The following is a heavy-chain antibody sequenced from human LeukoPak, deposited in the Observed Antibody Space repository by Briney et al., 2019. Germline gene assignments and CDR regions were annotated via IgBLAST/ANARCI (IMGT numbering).Heavy chain of an antibody. CDR2: IESDGSTT. CDR3: ARDPYGGTLDY. Sequence: PGGSLRLSRAASGFTFSSYWMHWVRQVPGKGLVWVSRIESDGSTTNYADSVKGRFTISRDNAKNTLYLQMNSLRAEDTAVYYCARDPYGGTLDYWGQGTLVTVSS. V-gene: IGHV3-74*01. J-gene: IGHJ4*02. D-gene: IGHD4-23*01. CDR1: GFTFSSYW.